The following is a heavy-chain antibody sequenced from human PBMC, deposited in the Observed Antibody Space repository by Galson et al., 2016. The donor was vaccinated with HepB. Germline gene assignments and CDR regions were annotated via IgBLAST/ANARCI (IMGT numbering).Heavy chain of an antibody. CDR3: AREVGGGMDV. Sequence: SGNTFTGYYIHWVRQAPGQGLEWMGWINPRNGGTTYAQKFQGWVTMTRDTSITTAYMELSSLKSDDTAVYYCAREVGGGMDVWGQGTTVTVSS. J-gene: IGHJ6*02. CDR2: INPRNGGT. CDR1: GNTFTGYY. V-gene: IGHV1-2*04.